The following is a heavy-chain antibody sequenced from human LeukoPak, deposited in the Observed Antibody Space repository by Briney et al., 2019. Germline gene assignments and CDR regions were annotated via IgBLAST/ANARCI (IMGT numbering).Heavy chain of an antibody. CDR1: GFTFSSCG. CDR3: ASRDYYDILTGYYPNDPFDI. V-gene: IGHV3-21*01. Sequence: GGSLRLSCAASGFTFSSCGMSWVRQAPGKGLEWVSSISGNNDIYYADSVKGRFTISRDNAKKSLYLQMNSLRAEDTAVYYCASRDYYDILTGYYPNDPFDIWGQGTMVIVSS. J-gene: IGHJ3*02. D-gene: IGHD3-9*01. CDR2: ISGNNDI.